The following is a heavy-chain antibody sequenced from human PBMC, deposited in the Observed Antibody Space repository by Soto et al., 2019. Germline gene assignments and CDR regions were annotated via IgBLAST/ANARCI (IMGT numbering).Heavy chain of an antibody. D-gene: IGHD2-8*01. V-gene: IGHV3-48*01. J-gene: IGHJ4*02. Sequence: EVQLVESGGGLVQPGGSLRLSCAASGFTFSSYSMNWIRQAPGKGLEWVSYISGSSSMIYYADSVKGRFTISRDNAKNSLYLQMNSLRAEDTAVYYCARDLNPRQEMLYALLGYWGQGTLVTVTP. CDR2: ISGSSSMI. CDR1: GFTFSSYS. CDR3: ARDLNPRQEMLYALLGY.